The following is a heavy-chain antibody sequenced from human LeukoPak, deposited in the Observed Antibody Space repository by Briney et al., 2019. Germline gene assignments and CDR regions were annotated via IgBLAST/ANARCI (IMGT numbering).Heavy chain of an antibody. V-gene: IGHV4-34*01. CDR3: ARHRATILYFDY. CDR2: INHSGST. CDR1: GGSFSGYY. J-gene: IGHJ4*02. D-gene: IGHD3-3*01. Sequence: SETLSLTCAVYGGSFSGYYWSWIRQPPGKGLEWIGEINHSGSTNYNPSLKSRVTISVDTSKNQFSPKLSSVTAADTAVYYCARHRATILYFDYWGQGTLVTVSS.